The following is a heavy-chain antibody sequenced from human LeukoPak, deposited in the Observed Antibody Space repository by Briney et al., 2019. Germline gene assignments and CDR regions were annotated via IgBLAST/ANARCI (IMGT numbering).Heavy chain of an antibody. CDR2: MWFDGSNK. CDR1: GFTFSSYD. Sequence: GGSLRLSCAASGFTFSSYDMHWVRQAPGKGLEWVAVMWFDGSNKYHADSVKGRFTISRDNSKNTLYLQMNSLRAEDTAVYYCARNSALDYWGQGTLVTVSS. V-gene: IGHV3-33*01. D-gene: IGHD2/OR15-2a*01. CDR3: ARNSALDY. J-gene: IGHJ4*02.